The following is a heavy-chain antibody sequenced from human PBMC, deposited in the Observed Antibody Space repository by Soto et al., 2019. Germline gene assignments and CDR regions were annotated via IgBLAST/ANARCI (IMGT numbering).Heavy chain of an antibody. CDR2: IYYSGIT. D-gene: IGHD5-18*01. Sequence: SEILSLICTVSGGSISSYYWSWIRQPPGKGLEWVVNIYYSGITNYNPSLKSRVTISVDTSKNQFSLKLSSVTAADTAVYYCAREQLWLPADYWGQGTLVTVSS. J-gene: IGHJ4*02. CDR3: AREQLWLPADY. CDR1: GGSISSYY. V-gene: IGHV4-59*12.